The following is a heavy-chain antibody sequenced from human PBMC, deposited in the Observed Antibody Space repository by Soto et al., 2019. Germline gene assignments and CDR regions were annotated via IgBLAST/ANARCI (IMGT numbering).Heavy chain of an antibody. V-gene: IGHV4-59*01. Sequence: SETLSLTCTVSGGSISSYYWSWIRQPPGKGLEWIGYIYYSGSTNYNPSLKSRVTISVDTSKNQFSLKLSSVTAADTAVYYCARAAGSSWYYWFDPWGQGTLVTVSS. CDR1: GGSISSYY. CDR3: ARAAGSSWYYWFDP. D-gene: IGHD6-13*01. CDR2: IYYSGST. J-gene: IGHJ5*02.